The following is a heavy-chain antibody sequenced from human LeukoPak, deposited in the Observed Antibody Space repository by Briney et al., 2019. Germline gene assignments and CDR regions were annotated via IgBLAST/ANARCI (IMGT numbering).Heavy chain of an antibody. D-gene: IGHD3-16*01. Sequence: PSETLSLTCTVSGSSISSGGYYWGWIRQPPGKGLEWIGSIYYSGSTYYNPSLKSRVTISVDTSKNQFSLKLSFVTAADTAVYYCASPGGGPTDYWGQGTLVTVSS. CDR2: IYYSGST. CDR3: ASPGGGPTDY. CDR1: GSSISSGGYY. V-gene: IGHV4-39*01. J-gene: IGHJ4*02.